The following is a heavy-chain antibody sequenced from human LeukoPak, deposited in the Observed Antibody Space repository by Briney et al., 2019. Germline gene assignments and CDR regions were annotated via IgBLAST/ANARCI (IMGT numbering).Heavy chain of an antibody. J-gene: IGHJ4*02. CDR1: GGSVSGYY. CDR3: ARHDVVPVIRRGFDF. Sequence: PSETLSLTCTVSGGSVSGYYWRWIRQSPGKGLEWIGYIFYTGTTLYSPSLRGRVTMSVDTSENQFSLQLSSVTAADTAMYYCARHDVVPVIRRGFDFWGQGTLVTVSS. D-gene: IGHD2-21*02. V-gene: IGHV4-59*08. CDR2: IFYTGTT.